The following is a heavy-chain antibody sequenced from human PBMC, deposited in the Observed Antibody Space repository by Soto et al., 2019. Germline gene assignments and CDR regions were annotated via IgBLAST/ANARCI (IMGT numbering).Heavy chain of an antibody. CDR1: GFTFSSYA. J-gene: IGHJ6*02. V-gene: IGHV3-23*01. CDR3: AKDIGIAARRGPYGMDV. CDR2: ISGSGGST. D-gene: IGHD6-6*01. Sequence: GGSLRLSCAASGFTFSSYAMSWVRQAPGKGLEWVSAISGSGGSTYYADSVKGRFTTSRDNSKNTLYLQMNSLRAEDTAVYYCAKDIGIAARRGPYGMDVWGQGTTVTVSS.